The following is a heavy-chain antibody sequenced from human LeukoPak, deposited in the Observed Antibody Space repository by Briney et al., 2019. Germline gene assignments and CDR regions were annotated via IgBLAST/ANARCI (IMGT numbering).Heavy chain of an antibody. CDR3: ARAPGQWLVPYYFDY. D-gene: IGHD6-19*01. V-gene: IGHV4-59*01. CDR1: GGSISSYY. Sequence: SETLSLTCTVSGGSISSYYWSWIRQPPGKGLEWIGYIYYSGSTNYNPSLKSRVTISVDTSKNQFSLKLSSVTAADTAVYYCARAPGQWLVPYYFDYWGQGTLVTISS. CDR2: IYYSGST. J-gene: IGHJ4*02.